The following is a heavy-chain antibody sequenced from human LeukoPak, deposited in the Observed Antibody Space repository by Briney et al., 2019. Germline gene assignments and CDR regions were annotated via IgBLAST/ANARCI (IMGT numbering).Heavy chain of an antibody. J-gene: IGHJ4*02. CDR3: AKDRATMVRGVIIPNLY. CDR2: ISGSGGST. V-gene: IGHV3-23*01. D-gene: IGHD3-10*01. CDR1: GFTFSSYS. Sequence: PGGSLRLSCAASGFTFSSYSMNWVRQAPGKGLGWVSAISGSGGSTYYADSVKGRFTISRDNSKNTLYLQMNSLRAEDTAVYYCAKDRATMVRGVIIPNLYWGQGTLVTVSS.